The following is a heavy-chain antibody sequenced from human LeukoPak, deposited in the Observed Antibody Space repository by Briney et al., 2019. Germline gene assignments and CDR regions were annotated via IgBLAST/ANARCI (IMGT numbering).Heavy chain of an antibody. D-gene: IGHD3-22*01. J-gene: IGHJ6*02. CDR1: GFTFSDYY. CDR3: ARDDYYDGSGCHPSYSMDV. CDR2: ISSSGSTI. Sequence: GGSLRLSCAASGFTFSDYYMSWIRQAPGKGLEWVSYISSSGSTIYYADSVKGRFTISRDNAKNSLYLQMNSLRAEDTAVYYCARDDYYDGSGCHPSYSMDVWGQGTTVTVSS. V-gene: IGHV3-11*01.